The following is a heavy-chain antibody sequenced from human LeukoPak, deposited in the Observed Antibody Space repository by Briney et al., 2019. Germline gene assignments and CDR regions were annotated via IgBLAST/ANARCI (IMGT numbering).Heavy chain of an antibody. CDR3: ARVSDILNGCGAFHI. J-gene: IGHJ3*02. CDR2: INSDGSTT. D-gene: IGHD3-9*01. Sequence: GGSLRLSCAASGFSFSSYWMYWVRQAPGKGLVWVSRINSDGSTTTYADFVKGRFTISRDNGKNTMYLQMNSLRAEDTAVYYCARVSDILNGCGAFHIWGQGTMVTVFS. CDR1: GFSFSSYW. V-gene: IGHV3-74*01.